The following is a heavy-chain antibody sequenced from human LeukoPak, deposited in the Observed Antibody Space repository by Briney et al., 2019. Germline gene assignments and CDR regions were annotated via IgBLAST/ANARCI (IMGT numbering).Heavy chain of an antibody. V-gene: IGHV1-69*04. J-gene: IGHJ5*02. D-gene: IGHD3-10*01. CDR1: GGTFSSYA. Sequence: SVKVSCKASGGTFSSYAISWVRQAPGQGLEWMGRIIPILGIANYAQKFQGRVTITADKSTSTAYMELSSLRSEDTAVYYCARDPSDYYGSGSYMRWFDPWGQGTLVTVSS. CDR3: ARDPSDYYGSGSYMRWFDP. CDR2: IIPILGIA.